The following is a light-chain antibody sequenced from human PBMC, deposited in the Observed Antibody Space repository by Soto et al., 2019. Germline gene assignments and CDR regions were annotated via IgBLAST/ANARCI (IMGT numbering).Light chain of an antibody. CDR3: QAYDYSLTAFV. Sequence: QAVVTQPPSVSGAPGQRVTISCTGNNSNLGAGYDVDWYQQLPGAAPKLVIFGNRNRPSGVPERFSGSKSGTSASLAITGLQAEDEADYYCQAYDYSLTAFVFGGGTKVTVL. V-gene: IGLV1-40*01. CDR1: NSNLGAGYD. CDR2: GNR. J-gene: IGLJ3*02.